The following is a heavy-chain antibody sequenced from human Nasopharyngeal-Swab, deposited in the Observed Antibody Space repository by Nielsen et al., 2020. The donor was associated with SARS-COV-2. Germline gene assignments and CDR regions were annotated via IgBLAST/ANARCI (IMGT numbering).Heavy chain of an antibody. D-gene: IGHD2-15*01. Sequence: GGSLRLSCAASGFIFSSYAMHWVRQASGKGLEWVGRIRSKGNSYATAYAASVKGRFTISRDDSKNTAYLQMNSLITEDTAVYYCTRCGGSCYTGKDYWGQGTLVTVSS. CDR1: GFIFSSYA. CDR2: IRSKGNSYAT. CDR3: TRCGGSCYTGKDY. V-gene: IGHV3-73*01. J-gene: IGHJ4*02.